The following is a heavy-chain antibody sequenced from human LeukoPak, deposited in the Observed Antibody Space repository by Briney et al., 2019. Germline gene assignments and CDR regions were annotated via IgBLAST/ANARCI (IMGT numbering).Heavy chain of an antibody. CDR3: AKSPPVGFWSGYYTEPYYFDY. J-gene: IGHJ4*02. D-gene: IGHD3-3*01. CDR2: IYYSGST. Sequence: SETLSLTCTVSGGSISSYYWSWVRQPPGKGLEWIGYIYYSGSTNYNPSLKSRVTISVDTSKNQFSLKLSSVTAADTAVYYCAKSPPVGFWSGYYTEPYYFDYWGQGTLVTVSS. CDR1: GGSISSYY. V-gene: IGHV4-59*01.